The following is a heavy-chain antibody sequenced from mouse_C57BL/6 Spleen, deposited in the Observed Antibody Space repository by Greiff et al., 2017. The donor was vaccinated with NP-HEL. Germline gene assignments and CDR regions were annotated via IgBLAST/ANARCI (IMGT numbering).Heavy chain of an antibody. J-gene: IGHJ1*03. CDR2: INPNNGGT. Sequence: EVQLQQSGPELVKPGASVKISCKASGYTFTDYYMNWVKQSHGKSLEWIGDINPNNGGTSYNQKFKGKATLTVDKSSSTAYMELRSLTSEDSAVYYCARWMGVLLRSHWYFDVWGTGTTVTVSS. CDR3: ARWMGVLLRSHWYFDV. D-gene: IGHD1-1*01. CDR1: GYTFTDYY. V-gene: IGHV1-26*01.